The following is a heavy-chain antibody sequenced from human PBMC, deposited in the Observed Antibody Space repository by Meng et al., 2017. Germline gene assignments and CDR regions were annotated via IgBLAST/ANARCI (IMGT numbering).Heavy chain of an antibody. V-gene: IGHV3-48*03. D-gene: IGHD2-15*01. Sequence: GGSLRLSCAAPGFTFSSYEMTWVRQAPGKGLEGVSYISSSGSTIDYADSVKGRFTISRDNAKNSLYRQMNSLRAEETAVYYCARGDIVVVVAATSRRSAFDIWGQGTMVTVSS. CDR1: GFTFSSYE. J-gene: IGHJ3*02. CDR2: ISSSGSTI. CDR3: ARGDIVVVVAATSRRSAFDI.